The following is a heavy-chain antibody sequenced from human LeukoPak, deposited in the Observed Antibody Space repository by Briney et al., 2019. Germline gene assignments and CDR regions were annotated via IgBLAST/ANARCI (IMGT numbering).Heavy chain of an antibody. J-gene: IGHJ4*02. Sequence: ASVKVSCKASGYTFISYGISWVRQAPGQGLEWMGWINPNSGGTNYAQKFQGRVTMTRDTSISTAYMELSRLRSDDTAVYYCASDDYGGNRFDYWGQGTLVTVSS. V-gene: IGHV1-2*02. CDR3: ASDDYGGNRFDY. CDR1: GYTFISYG. CDR2: INPNSGGT. D-gene: IGHD4-23*01.